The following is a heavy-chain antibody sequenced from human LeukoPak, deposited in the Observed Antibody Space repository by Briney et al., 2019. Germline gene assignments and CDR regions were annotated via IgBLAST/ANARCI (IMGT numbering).Heavy chain of an antibody. CDR1: GASVSSSSYY. V-gene: IGHV4-39*07. CDR3: ARSRDFYVGLIDY. CDR2: IYYSGTT. J-gene: IGHJ4*02. Sequence: SETLPLICTVSGASVSSSSYYWAWIRQPPGKGLEWIGSIYYSGTTYYNPSLKSPVTMSVDTSKNQFSLRLSSVTAADTAVYFCARSRDFYVGLIDYWGRGTLVTVSS. D-gene: IGHD5/OR15-5a*01.